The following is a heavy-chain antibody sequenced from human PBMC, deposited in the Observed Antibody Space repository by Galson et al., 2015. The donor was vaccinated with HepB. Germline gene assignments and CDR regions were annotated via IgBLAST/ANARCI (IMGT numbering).Heavy chain of an antibody. CDR2: IYVDGRT. V-gene: IGHV3-53*01. Sequence: SLRLSCAASGFTVSSNYLSWVRQAPGKGLEWVSIIYVDGRTFYADSVKGRFTISRDNSKNTLYLQMNSVRVEDTAMYYCGRDGRGMVVRGIIELGAFDTWGQGTTVTVSS. D-gene: IGHD3-10*01. CDR1: GFTVSSNY. J-gene: IGHJ3*02. CDR3: GRDGRGMVVRGIIELGAFDT.